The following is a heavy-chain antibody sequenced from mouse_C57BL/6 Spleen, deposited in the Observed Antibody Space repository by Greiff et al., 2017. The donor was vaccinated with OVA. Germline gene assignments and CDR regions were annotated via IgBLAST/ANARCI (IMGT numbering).Heavy chain of an antibody. V-gene: IGHV1-69*01. CDR3: ARGDLVPP. CDR1: GYTFTSYW. D-gene: IGHD1-1*02. J-gene: IGHJ3*01. CDR2: IDPSDSYT. Sequence: QVQLKQPGAELVMPGASVKLSCKASGYTFTSYWMHWVKQRPGQGLEWIGEIDPSDSYTNYNQKFKGKSTLTVDKSSSTAYMQLSSLTSEDSAVYYCARGDLVPPWGQGTLVTVSA.